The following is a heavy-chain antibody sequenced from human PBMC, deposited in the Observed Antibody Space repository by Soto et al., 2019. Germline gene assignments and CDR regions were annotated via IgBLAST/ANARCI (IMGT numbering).Heavy chain of an antibody. CDR1: GFNFSDHY. CDR2: ISGSSRYT. V-gene: IGHV3-11*06. D-gene: IGHD6-19*01. Sequence: SCAASGFNFSDHYMNWIRQAPGKGLEWVSYISGSSRYTNFADSVKGRFTISRDNAKNSLYLQMNSLRAEDTAVYYCARHSSGWHYYDYWGQGTPVTVS. CDR3: ARHSSGWHYYDY. J-gene: IGHJ4*02.